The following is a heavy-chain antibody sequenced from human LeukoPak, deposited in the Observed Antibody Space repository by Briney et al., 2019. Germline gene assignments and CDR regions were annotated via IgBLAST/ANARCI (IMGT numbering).Heavy chain of an antibody. D-gene: IGHD3-22*01. CDR2: ISSSSSTI. CDR3: ARDLGFGYYDSSGYLGG. J-gene: IGHJ4*02. Sequence: GGSLRLSCAASGFTFSSYSMNWVRQAPGKGLEWVSYISSSSSTIYYADSVKGRFTVSRDNAKNSLYLQMNSLRDEDTAVYYCARDLGFGYYDSSGYLGGWGQGTLVTVSS. V-gene: IGHV3-48*02. CDR1: GFTFSSYS.